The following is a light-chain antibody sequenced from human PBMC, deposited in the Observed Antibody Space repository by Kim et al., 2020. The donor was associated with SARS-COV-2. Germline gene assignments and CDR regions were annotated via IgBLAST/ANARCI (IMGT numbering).Light chain of an antibody. CDR3: QAWDSRTVV. V-gene: IGLV3-1*01. J-gene: IGLJ2*01. CDR2: EET. Sequence: SYELTQPPSVSVSPGQTASIPCSGDKLGDKYVCWYQQKPGQSPVLVIYEETKRPSGIPERFSGSNSGNTATLTISGTQAMDEADYYCQAWDSRTVVFGVGTQLTVL. CDR1: KLGDKY.